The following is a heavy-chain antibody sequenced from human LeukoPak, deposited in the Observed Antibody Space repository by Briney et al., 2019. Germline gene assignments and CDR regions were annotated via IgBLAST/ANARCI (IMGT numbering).Heavy chain of an antibody. D-gene: IGHD2-2*01. V-gene: IGHV3-21*01. J-gene: IGHJ1*01. CDR3: TRALVVPPAPNLQH. Sequence: PGGSLRLSCAASGFTFSSYWMNWVRQAPGKGLEWVSSISSSSTYIYYADPVKGRFTISRDNAKNSLYLQMNSLRAEDTAVYYCTRALVVPPAPNLQHWGQGTLVTVSS. CDR1: GFTFSSYW. CDR2: ISSSSTYI.